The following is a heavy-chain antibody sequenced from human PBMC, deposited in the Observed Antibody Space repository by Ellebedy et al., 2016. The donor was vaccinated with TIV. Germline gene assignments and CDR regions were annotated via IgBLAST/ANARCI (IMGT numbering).Heavy chain of an antibody. CDR3: ARALGFRYSSIWYPDAFDI. D-gene: IGHD6-13*01. Sequence: SETLSLXCAVYGESFSGYCWTWIRQPPGRGLEWIGEIKHSGSTNYNPSLKSRVTMSVDTSKSQFSLKLSPVTAADTAVYYCARALGFRYSSIWYPDAFDIWGQGTMVTVSS. CDR2: IKHSGST. J-gene: IGHJ3*02. V-gene: IGHV4-34*01. CDR1: GESFSGYC.